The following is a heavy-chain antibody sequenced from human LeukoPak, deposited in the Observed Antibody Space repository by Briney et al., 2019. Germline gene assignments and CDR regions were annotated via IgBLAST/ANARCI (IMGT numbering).Heavy chain of an antibody. CDR2: INQDGSEK. CDR1: GFTFSDHW. J-gene: IGHJ4*02. CDR3: ARDRRGSGWYFDY. D-gene: IGHD6-19*01. Sequence: PGGSLRLSCAASGFTFSDHWMSWVRQAPGKGLEWVANINQDGSEKYYVDSVKGRFTISRDNAKNSVYLQMNSLRPEDTAVYYCARDRRGSGWYFDYWGQGTLVPVSS. V-gene: IGHV3-7*03.